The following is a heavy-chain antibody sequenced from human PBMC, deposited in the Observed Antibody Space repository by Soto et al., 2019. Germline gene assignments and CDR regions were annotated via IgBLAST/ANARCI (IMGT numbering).Heavy chain of an antibody. CDR1: GFSLSTSGVG. J-gene: IGHJ4*02. CDR2: IYWDDDK. D-gene: IGHD4-17*01. CDR3: AHRYGDYVPFDY. Sequence: QITLKESGPTLVKPTQTLTLTCTFSGFSLSTSGVGVGWIRQPPGKALEWLALIYWDDDKRYSPSLKSRLTITKDTSKNQVVLTRTNMDPVDTATYYCAHRYGDYVPFDYWGQGTLVTVSS. V-gene: IGHV2-5*02.